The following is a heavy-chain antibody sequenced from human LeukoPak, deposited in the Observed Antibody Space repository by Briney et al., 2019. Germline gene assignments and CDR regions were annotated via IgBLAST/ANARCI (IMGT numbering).Heavy chain of an antibody. CDR2: INHSVNT. V-gene: IGHV4-34*01. CDR1: GGSLSDYS. D-gene: IGHD1-26*01. J-gene: IGHJ4*02. CDR3: ARRGGSYYAIDD. Sequence: SETLSLTCGVYGGSLSDYSWSWIRQPPGKGLEFIGEINHSVNTNFNPSLKGRVTISVDTSKNQVSLRLSSVTAADTAVYYCARRGGSYYAIDDWGQGTLVTVSS.